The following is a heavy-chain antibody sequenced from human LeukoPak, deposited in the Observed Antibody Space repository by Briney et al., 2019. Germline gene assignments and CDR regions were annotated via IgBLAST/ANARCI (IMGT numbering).Heavy chain of an antibody. J-gene: IGHJ5*02. V-gene: IGHV4-38-2*02. Sequence: SETLSLTCVVSGYSISSGYLWAWIRQSPGKGLEWIGSIYHSGSAHYNPSLKSRVPISLETSKTQFSLKLFSVTAADAAVYYCARDPRWLTPDCTTTSCYENYFDPWGQGTLVTVSS. CDR1: GYSISSGYL. D-gene: IGHD2-2*01. CDR2: IYHSGSA. CDR3: ARDPRWLTPDCTTTSCYENYFDP.